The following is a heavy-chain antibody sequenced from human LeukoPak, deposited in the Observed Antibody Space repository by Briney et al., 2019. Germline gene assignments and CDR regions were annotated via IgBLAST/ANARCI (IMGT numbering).Heavy chain of an antibody. CDR2: IYHSGGT. Sequence: SETLSLTCTVSGCSITTYYWIWIRQPPGKGLEWLGDIYHSGGTNYNPSFKSRLTISVDTSENQFYLRLRSVTAADTDVYYWARAHYSTGWYDYGFDVWGPGTPVTVSS. J-gene: IGHJ6*02. CDR3: ARAHYSTGWYDYGFDV. D-gene: IGHD6-19*01. V-gene: IGHV4-59*01. CDR1: GCSITTYY.